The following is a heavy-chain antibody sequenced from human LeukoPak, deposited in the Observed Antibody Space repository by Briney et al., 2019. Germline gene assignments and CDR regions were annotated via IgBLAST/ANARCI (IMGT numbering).Heavy chain of an antibody. J-gene: IGHJ4*02. CDR3: LTTVTTSDY. CDR1: GFTFSSYG. Sequence: GGSLRLSCAASGFTFSSYGMHWVRQAPGKGLEWVAFIRYDGGNKYYADSVKGRFTISRDNSKNTLYLQMNSLRAEDTAVYYCLTTVTTSDYWGQGTLVTVSS. V-gene: IGHV3-30*02. D-gene: IGHD4-17*01. CDR2: IRYDGGNK.